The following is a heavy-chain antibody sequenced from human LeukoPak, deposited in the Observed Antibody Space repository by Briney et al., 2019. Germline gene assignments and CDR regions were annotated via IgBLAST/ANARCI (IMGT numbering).Heavy chain of an antibody. J-gene: IGHJ4*02. CDR1: GFTFNNFA. CDR2: ISGSGGST. V-gene: IGHV3-23*01. Sequence: GGSLRLSCAASGFTFNNFAMSWVRQAPGKGLEWVSAISGSGGSTYYADSVKGRFTISRDNSKNTLYLQMNSLRAEDTAVYYCARRYYGDYALDYWGQGTLVTVSS. D-gene: IGHD4-17*01. CDR3: ARRYYGDYALDY.